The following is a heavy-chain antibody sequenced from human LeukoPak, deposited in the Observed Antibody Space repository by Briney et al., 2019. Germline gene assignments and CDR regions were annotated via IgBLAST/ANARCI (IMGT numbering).Heavy chain of an antibody. CDR2: ISNTGSRT. CDR1: GFTLNKFA. J-gene: IGHJ3*02. D-gene: IGHD4-11*01. CDR3: ARERYSHYDGDGFDI. Sequence: PGGSLRLSCAASGFTLNKFAVHWVRQAPGKGLEYVSGISNTGSRTYYGDSVKGRFTISRDNSKNTVYIQMGSLRDEDMAVYYCARERYSHYDGDGFDIWGHGTMVTVSS. V-gene: IGHV3-64*02.